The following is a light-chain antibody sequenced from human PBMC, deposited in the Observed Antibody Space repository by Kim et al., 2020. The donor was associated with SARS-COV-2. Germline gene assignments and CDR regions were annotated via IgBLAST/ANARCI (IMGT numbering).Light chain of an antibody. CDR2: GKN. V-gene: IGLV3-19*01. J-gene: IGLJ2*01. CDR1: SLRNYY. Sequence: GQTVRITCQGDSLRNYYASWYQQKPGQAPVLVIYGKNNRPSWIPDRFSGSSSGNIASLTITGAQAEDEADYYCNSRDSSGNHLLVFGGGTQLTVL. CDR3: NSRDSSGNHLLV.